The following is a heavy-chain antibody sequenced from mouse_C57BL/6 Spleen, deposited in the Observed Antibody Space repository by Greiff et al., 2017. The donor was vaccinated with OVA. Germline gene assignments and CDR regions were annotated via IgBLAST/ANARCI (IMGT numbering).Heavy chain of an antibody. D-gene: IGHD2-10*01. V-gene: IGHV1-64*01. CDR3: ARGPTDYYAMDY. J-gene: IGHJ4*01. Sequence: QVQLQQPGAELVKPGASVKLSCKASGYTFTSYWMHWVKQRPGQGLEWIGMIHPNSGSTNYNEKFKSKATLTVDKSSSTAYMQLSSLTSEDSAVYYCARGPTDYYAMDYWGQGTSVTVSS. CDR2: IHPNSGST. CDR1: GYTFTSYW.